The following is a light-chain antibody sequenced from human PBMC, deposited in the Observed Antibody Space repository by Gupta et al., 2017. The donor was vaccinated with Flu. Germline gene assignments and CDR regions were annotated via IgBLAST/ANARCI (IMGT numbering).Light chain of an antibody. CDR2: GNS. CDR1: SSNIGAGYD. Sequence: QSVLTQPPSVSGAPGQRVTISCTGSSSNIGAGYDVHWYLQLPGTAPKLLIYGNSNRPSGVPDRFSGSKSGTSASLAITGLQAEDEADYYCQSYDSSLKGVFGGGTKLTVL. J-gene: IGLJ3*02. V-gene: IGLV1-40*01. CDR3: QSYDSSLKGV.